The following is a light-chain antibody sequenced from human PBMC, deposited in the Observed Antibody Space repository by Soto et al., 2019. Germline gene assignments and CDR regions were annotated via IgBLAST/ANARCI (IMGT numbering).Light chain of an antibody. V-gene: IGKV1-5*01. CDR3: QHYNSYSEA. CDR1: QSISSL. CDR2: DAS. J-gene: IGKJ1*01. Sequence: IQMTQSPSTLSASVGDRVTITCRASQSISSLLAWYQQKPGKAPKLLIYDASSLESGVPSRFSGSGSGTEFTLTISSLQPDDFATYYCQHYNSYSEAFGQGTMVDVK.